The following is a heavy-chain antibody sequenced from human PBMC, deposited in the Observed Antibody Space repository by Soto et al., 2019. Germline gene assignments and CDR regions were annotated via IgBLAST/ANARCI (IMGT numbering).Heavy chain of an antibody. CDR3: ATDPITVARPPHVDY. V-gene: IGHV3-23*01. Sequence: EVQLLESGGGLVQPGGYLRLSCAASGFTFSSYAMSWVRQAPGKGLEWVSAISGSGGSTYYADSVKGRFTISRDNSKKTLYMLINSLSAEATAIYYCATDPITVARPPHVDYWGQATLFTVTS. J-gene: IGHJ4*02. CDR1: GFTFSSYA. D-gene: IGHD1-20*01. CDR2: ISGSGGST.